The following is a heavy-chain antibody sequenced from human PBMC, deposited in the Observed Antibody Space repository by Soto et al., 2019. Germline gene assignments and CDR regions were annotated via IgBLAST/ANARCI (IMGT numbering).Heavy chain of an antibody. J-gene: IGHJ6*02. V-gene: IGHV3-30*18. CDR2: ISYDGSNK. CDR1: GFTFSSYG. D-gene: IGHD2-2*01. Sequence: GGSLRLSCAASGFTFSSYGMHWVRQAPGKGLEWVAVISYDGSNKYYADSVKGRFTISRDNSENTLYLQMNSLRAEDTAVYYCAKDRPAAPIKGSYYYGMDGWGQGTKVTVSS. CDR3: AKDRPAAPIKGSYYYGMDG.